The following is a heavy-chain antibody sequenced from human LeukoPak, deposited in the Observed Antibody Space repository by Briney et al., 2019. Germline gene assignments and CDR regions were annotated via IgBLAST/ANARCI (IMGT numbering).Heavy chain of an antibody. CDR3: NVRWGPNSDY. D-gene: IGHD7-27*01. J-gene: IGHJ4*02. CDR1: GFTFSTFW. CDR2: ISSDGSTT. V-gene: IGHV3-74*01. Sequence: GGSLRLSCAASGFTFSTFWMHWVRQTPGKGLVWVSRISSDGSTTHYADSVEGRFTISRDNAKNTLFLHMNSLRAEDTAVYYCNVRWGPNSDYWGQGTLVTVSS.